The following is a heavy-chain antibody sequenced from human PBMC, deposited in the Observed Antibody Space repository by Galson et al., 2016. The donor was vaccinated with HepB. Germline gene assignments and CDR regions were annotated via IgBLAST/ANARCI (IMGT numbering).Heavy chain of an antibody. D-gene: IGHD3-22*01. Sequence: SLRLSCAASGFTFSIYSMNWVRQAPGRGLEWVSYISSSSTVIYYVDTVKGRFTISRDNAKNSLYLQMNSLRDEDKAIYYCARHHQDSSVNRWFDPWGQGTLVTVSS. CDR1: GFTFSIYS. V-gene: IGHV3-48*02. CDR3: ARHHQDSSVNRWFDP. J-gene: IGHJ5*02. CDR2: ISSSSTVI.